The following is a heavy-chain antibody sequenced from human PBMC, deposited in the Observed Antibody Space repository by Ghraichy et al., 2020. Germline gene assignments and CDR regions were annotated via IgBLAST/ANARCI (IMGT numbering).Heavy chain of an antibody. J-gene: IGHJ6*03. V-gene: IGHV3-48*02. CDR2: ITSSSRFI. CDR1: GFTFSSYN. Sequence: GGSLRLSCEASGFTFSSYNLNWVRQAPGKGPEWISYITSSSRFISYADSVKGRFTISRDNAKNSLSLQMNSLRDEDTAVYYCARASAVVRYYYYDSMDVWGQGTTVTVSS. D-gene: IGHD4-23*01. CDR3: ARASAVVRYYYYDSMDV.